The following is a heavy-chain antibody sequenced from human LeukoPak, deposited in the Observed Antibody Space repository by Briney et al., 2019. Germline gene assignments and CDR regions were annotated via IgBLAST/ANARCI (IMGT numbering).Heavy chain of an antibody. CDR1: DYSISSGYH. CDR3: ARGYIGNSGRYYYYYMDV. CDR2: ITRGGST. V-gene: IGHV4-38-2*01. J-gene: IGHJ6*03. D-gene: IGHD1-26*01. Sequence: SETLSLTCAVSDYSISSGYHWGWIRQPPEKALEWIGSITRGGSTYYSPSLKGRVTMSVDSSKNEFSLNLSSVTAADTAVYYCARGYIGNSGRYYYYYMDVWGTGTTVTVSS.